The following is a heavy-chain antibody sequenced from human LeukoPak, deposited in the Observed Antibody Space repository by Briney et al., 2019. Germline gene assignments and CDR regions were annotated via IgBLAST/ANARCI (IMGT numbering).Heavy chain of an antibody. Sequence: GGSLRLSCVASGFTFNSYSMNWVRQAPGRGLEWLSYISSSSSTKYYADSVKGRFTISRDNAKNSLYLQMNSLRVEDTAVYYCASDADFWSGYYTGVGENWGQGTLVTVSS. V-gene: IGHV3-48*01. D-gene: IGHD3-3*01. J-gene: IGHJ4*02. CDR1: GFTFNSYS. CDR2: ISSSSSTK. CDR3: ASDADFWSGYYTGVGEN.